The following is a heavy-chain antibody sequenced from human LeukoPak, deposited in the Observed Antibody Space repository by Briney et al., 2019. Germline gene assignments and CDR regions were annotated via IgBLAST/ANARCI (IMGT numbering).Heavy chain of an antibody. Sequence: GGSLRLSCAASGFTFPTYWMHWVRQTPGKGLEWVATIKQDGSEKYYVDSVKGRFTISRDNAKNSLYLQMNSLRAEDMAVYFCGRAMEVWGKGTTVTVSS. CDR2: IKQDGSEK. J-gene: IGHJ6*04. CDR1: GFTFPTYW. V-gene: IGHV3-7*01. CDR3: GRAMEV.